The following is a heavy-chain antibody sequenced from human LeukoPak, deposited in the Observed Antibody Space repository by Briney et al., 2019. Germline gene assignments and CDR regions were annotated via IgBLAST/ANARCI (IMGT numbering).Heavy chain of an antibody. CDR3: ARSRSGWYKDAFDI. V-gene: IGHV3-11*01. CDR1: GFTFSDYY. D-gene: IGHD6-19*01. CDR2: INNGGSTM. Sequence: GSLRLSCTASGFTFSDYYMSWVRQTPGRGLDWISYINNGGSTMYYADSVKGRFTIFRDNAKNSLYLQMNSLRAEDTAMYFCARSRSGWYKDAFDIWGQGTMVTVS. J-gene: IGHJ3*02.